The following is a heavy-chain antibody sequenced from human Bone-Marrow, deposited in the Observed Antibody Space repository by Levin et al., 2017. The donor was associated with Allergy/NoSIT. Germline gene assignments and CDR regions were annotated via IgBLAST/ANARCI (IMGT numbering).Heavy chain of an antibody. D-gene: IGHD5-18*01. CDR2: IIPIFGTA. Sequence: SVKVSCKASGGTFSSYAISWVRQAPGQGLEWMGGIIPIFGTANYAQKFQGRVTITADESTSTAYMELSSLRSEDTAVYYCARYKLGYGHSYYYYDGMDGWGQGTTVTVSS. J-gene: IGHJ6*02. CDR3: ARYKLGYGHSYYYYDGMDG. CDR1: GGTFSSYA. V-gene: IGHV1-69*13.